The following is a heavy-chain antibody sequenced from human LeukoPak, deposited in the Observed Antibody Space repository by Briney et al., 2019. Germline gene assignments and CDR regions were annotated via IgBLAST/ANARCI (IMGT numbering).Heavy chain of an antibody. CDR2: IYDSGST. Sequence: SETLSLTCTVSGGSIRSSYYYWGWIRQPPGKGLEWIGSIYDSGSTYYNPSLKSRVTISVDTSKNQFSLKLNSVTAADTAVYYCARGDWVTRPGLDYWGQGTLVTVSS. J-gene: IGHJ4*02. V-gene: IGHV4-39*01. CDR1: GGSIRSSYYY. CDR3: ARGDWVTRPGLDY. D-gene: IGHD4-23*01.